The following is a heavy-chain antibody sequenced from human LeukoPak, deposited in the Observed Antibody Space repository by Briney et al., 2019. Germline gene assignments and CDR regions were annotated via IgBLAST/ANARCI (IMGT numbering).Heavy chain of an antibody. J-gene: IGHJ3*02. D-gene: IGHD1-26*01. CDR1: GFTFSSDW. Sequence: GGSLRLSCAASGFTFSSDWMTWVRQAPGKGLEWVANIKQDGSKKNYVDPVKGRFTVSTDNAKNSLYLQMDSLRVEDTAIYYCARDFSPHYSAIYVDAFDIVGQQTMVTVSS. V-gene: IGHV3-7*01. CDR3: ARDFSPHYSAIYVDAFDI. CDR2: IKQDGSKK.